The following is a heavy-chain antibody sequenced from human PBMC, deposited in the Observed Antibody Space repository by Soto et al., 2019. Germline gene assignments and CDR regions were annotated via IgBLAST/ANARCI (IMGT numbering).Heavy chain of an antibody. CDR3: ARVSSGHDY. Sequence: SETLSLTCDVSGGSISIGTDYWGWIRQPPGKGLEWIGNIHYSGSTNYNPSLKSRLSISVDTSKNQFSLKLSSVTAADTAVYYCARVSSGHDYWGQGSLVTVSS. J-gene: IGHJ4*02. CDR2: IHYSGST. V-gene: IGHV4-39*01. D-gene: IGHD6-19*01. CDR1: GGSISIGTDY.